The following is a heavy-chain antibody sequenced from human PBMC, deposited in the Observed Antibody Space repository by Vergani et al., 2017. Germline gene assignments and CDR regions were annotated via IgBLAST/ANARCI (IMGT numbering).Heavy chain of an antibody. CDR2: IHTSGST. J-gene: IGHJ4*02. CDR1: GGSINSHNYY. D-gene: IGHD2-15*01. Sequence: QVQLQESGPGLVKPSQTLSLTCTVSGGSINSHNYYWSWIRQPAGKGLEWIGRIHTSGSTNYNPSLKSRVTMSEDTSKNQFSLNLTSVTAADTAVYFCARGSCLGGSCYKPLFVYWVQPSLVSVSS. V-gene: IGHV4-61*02. CDR3: ARGSCLGGSCYKPLFVY.